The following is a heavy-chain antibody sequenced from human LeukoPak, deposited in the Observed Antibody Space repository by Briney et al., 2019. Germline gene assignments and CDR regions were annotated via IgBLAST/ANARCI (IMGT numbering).Heavy chain of an antibody. CDR1: GYTFTSYY. CDR2: INPTGGST. Sequence: ASVKVSCKVSGYTFTSYYMHWVRQAPGQGLEWMGLINPTGGSTGYAQKFQGRVTMTRDMSTSTAYMELSSLRSEDTAVYYCARGARLRLGELSLFGAFDIWGQGTMVTVSS. D-gene: IGHD3-16*02. J-gene: IGHJ3*02. V-gene: IGHV1-46*01. CDR3: ARGARLRLGELSLFGAFDI.